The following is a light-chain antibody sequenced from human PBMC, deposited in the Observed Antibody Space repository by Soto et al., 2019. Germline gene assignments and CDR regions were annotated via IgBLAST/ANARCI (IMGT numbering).Light chain of an antibody. J-gene: IGKJ2*01. CDR2: GAS. Sequence: EIVLTQSPGTLSLSPGERVTLSCRASQTVSSSYLAWYQRKPGQAPRLLIHGASTRATGIPDRFSGSGSGTDFTLTISRLEPEDFAVYYCQQYGSSLYTFGQGTKLEIK. CDR1: QTVSSSY. CDR3: QQYGSSLYT. V-gene: IGKV3-20*01.